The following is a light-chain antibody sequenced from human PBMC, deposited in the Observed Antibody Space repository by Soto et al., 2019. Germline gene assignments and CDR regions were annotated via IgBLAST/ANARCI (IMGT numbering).Light chain of an antibody. CDR1: SSDVGACNY. J-gene: IGLJ2*01. Sequence: QSALTRPPSASGSPGQSVTISCTGTSSDVGACNYVSWFQQHPGKAPKLIIYEVSKRPSGVPDRFSGSKSGSTASLIVSGLQAEDEADYYCSSCAGRNNLVFGGGTQLTVL. CDR3: SSCAGRNNLV. CDR2: EVS. V-gene: IGLV2-8*01.